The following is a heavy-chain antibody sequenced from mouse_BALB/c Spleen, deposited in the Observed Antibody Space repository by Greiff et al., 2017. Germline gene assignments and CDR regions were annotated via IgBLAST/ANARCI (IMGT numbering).Heavy chain of an antibody. CDR2: IFPGSGNT. CDR3: ERSGRYDGGYYFDY. D-gene: IGHD2-14*01. CDR1: GYSFTSYY. J-gene: IGHJ2*01. Sequence: VQLQQSGPELVKPGASVKISCKASGYSFTSYYIHWVKQRPGQGLEWIGWIFPGSGNTKYNEKFKGKATLTADKSSSTAYMQLSSLTSEDSAVYFCERSGRYDGGYYFDYWGQGTTLTVSS. V-gene: IGHV1-66*01.